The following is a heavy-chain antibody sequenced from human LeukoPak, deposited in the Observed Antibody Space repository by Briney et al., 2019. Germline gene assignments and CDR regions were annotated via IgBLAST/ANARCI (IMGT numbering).Heavy chain of an antibody. CDR2: INHSGST. Sequence: SETLSLTCAVYGGSFSGYYWSWIRQPPGKGLEWIGEINHSGSTNYNPSLKSRVTISVDTSKNQFSLKLSSVTAADTAVYYCARARRTRLRGGNWFDPWGQGTLVTVSS. CDR3: ARARRTRLRGGNWFDP. D-gene: IGHD4-17*01. CDR1: GGSFSGYY. V-gene: IGHV4-34*01. J-gene: IGHJ5*02.